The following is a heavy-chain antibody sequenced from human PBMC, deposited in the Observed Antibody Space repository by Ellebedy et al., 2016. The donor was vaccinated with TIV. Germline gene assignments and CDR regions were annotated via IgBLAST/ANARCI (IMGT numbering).Heavy chain of an antibody. V-gene: IGHV4-39*02. CDR2: FYYTGRT. D-gene: IGHD1-26*01. CDR3: AKDTGLDSGRYYGGHFDY. Sequence: SETLSLXCTVSGGSISSSSYYWGWIRQPPGKGLEWIGSFYYTGRTIDNPSLKSRVTISVDTSKNQFSLKLSSVTAADTAVYYCAKDTGLDSGRYYGGHFDYWGQGTLVTVSS. CDR1: GGSISSSSYY. J-gene: IGHJ4*02.